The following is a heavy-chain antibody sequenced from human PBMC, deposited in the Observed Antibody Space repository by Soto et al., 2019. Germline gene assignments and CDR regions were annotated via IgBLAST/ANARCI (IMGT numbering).Heavy chain of an antibody. V-gene: IGHV1-69*13. CDR3: SFGPTDFYTTSYHQDWFDP. CDR1: GGTLRSYA. CDR2: IIPMVDTS. D-gene: IGHD3-16*02. Sequence: SVKVSSKASGGTLRSYAISWLRQAPAQGREGMGGIIPMVDTSNYSHKFHGRLTISADATRTTTYMHLTSRGYAYTAVYFCSFGPTDFYTTSYHQDWFDPWGQGTLVTVSS. J-gene: IGHJ5*01.